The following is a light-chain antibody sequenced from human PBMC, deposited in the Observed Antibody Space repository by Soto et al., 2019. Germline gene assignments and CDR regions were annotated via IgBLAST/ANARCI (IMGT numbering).Light chain of an antibody. J-gene: IGKJ2*01. CDR2: WAS. V-gene: IGKV4-1*01. CDR1: QSVLYSSNNKNY. CDR3: QQYYSTPPMYT. Sequence: DIVMTQSPDSLAVSLGERATINCKSSQSVLYSSNNKNYLAWYQQKPGQPPKLLIYWASTRESGVPDRFSGRGSWTDFSLTISSLQAEDVAVYYCQQYYSTPPMYTFGQGTKLENK.